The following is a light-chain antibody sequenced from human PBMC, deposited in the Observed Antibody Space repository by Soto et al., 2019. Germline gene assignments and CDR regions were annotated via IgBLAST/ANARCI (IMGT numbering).Light chain of an antibody. CDR2: EES. J-gene: IGKJ4*01. V-gene: IGKV1-9*01. CDR1: QAITNN. Sequence: DIHLTQSLSSRSASVGARVTITCRASQAITNNLAWYQQKPGNPPRLLIYEESTLHSGVPSRFSGRKVGTQFILTIDSLQPEDFATYYCQQVKSYPRTVGGETKVDNK. CDR3: QQVKSYPRT.